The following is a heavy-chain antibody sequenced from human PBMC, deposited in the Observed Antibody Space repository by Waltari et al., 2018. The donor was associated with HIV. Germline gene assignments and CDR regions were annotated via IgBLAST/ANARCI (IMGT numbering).Heavy chain of an antibody. D-gene: IGHD1-26*01. CDR3: ARLVVGSSVNWFDP. CDR1: GSSFTNYW. Sequence: EVQLVQSGAEVKKPGESLQISCKGSGSSFTNYWIAWLRQMPGKGLEWMGIISPGDSDIRYNPSFQGQITISADKSISTAYLQWSSLKASDTAMYYCARLVVGSSVNWFDPWGQGTLVTVSS. V-gene: IGHV5-51*03. J-gene: IGHJ5*02. CDR2: ISPGDSDI.